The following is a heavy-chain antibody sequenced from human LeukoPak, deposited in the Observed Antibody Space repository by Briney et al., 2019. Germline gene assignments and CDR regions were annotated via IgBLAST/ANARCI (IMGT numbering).Heavy chain of an antibody. CDR2: IKQDGSEK. Sequence: PGGSLRLSCTASGFNFDHCWMTWVRQAPGKGLEWVANIKQDGSEKVYLDSMKGQFTISRDNSRDSLYLQMNSLRPEDTAVYYCARDPGSGWWGGFDLWGQGTLVTVSS. D-gene: IGHD6-19*01. J-gene: IGHJ5*02. CDR3: ARDPGSGWWGGFDL. V-gene: IGHV3-7*04. CDR1: GFNFDHCW.